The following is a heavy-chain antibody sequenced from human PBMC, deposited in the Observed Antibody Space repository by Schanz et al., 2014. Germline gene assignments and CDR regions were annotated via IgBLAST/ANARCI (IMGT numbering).Heavy chain of an antibody. CDR1: GTSITSSTYY. CDR3: ARPSSVVGITGWFDT. V-gene: IGHV4-39*01. Sequence: QLQLRESGPGLVKPSETLSLICSVSGTSITSSTYYWGWIRQPPGKGPEGIGSISYSGNTYYTPPLKSRVPISLDTSKTQFSLKLTSLTAADTAVYYCARPSSVVGITGWFDTWGQGTLVTVSS. D-gene: IGHD3-22*01. CDR2: ISYSGNT. J-gene: IGHJ5*02.